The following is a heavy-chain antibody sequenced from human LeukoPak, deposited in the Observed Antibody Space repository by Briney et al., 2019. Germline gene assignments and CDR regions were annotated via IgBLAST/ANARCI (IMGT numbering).Heavy chain of an antibody. D-gene: IGHD3-16*01. Sequence: GGSLRLSCAASGFTVSSNYMSWVRQAPGKGLEWVANMKGDGSEIHYVDSVKGRFTISRDNARNSLFLQMNGLRPEDTAVYYCARPAYTAAYDLWGQGTMVTVTS. J-gene: IGHJ3*01. CDR3: ARPAYTAAYDL. V-gene: IGHV3-7*01. CDR2: MKGDGSEI. CDR1: GFTVSSNY.